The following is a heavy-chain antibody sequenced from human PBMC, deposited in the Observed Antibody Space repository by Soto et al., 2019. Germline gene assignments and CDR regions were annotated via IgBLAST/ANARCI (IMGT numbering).Heavy chain of an antibody. V-gene: IGHV4-4*07. CDR3: ARSGAAAGSYYYYGMDV. Sequence: SETLSLTCTVSGGSISSYYWSWIRQPPGKGLEWIGRIYTSGSTNYNPSLKSRVTMSVDTSKNQFSLKLSSVTAADTAVYYCARSGAAAGSYYYYGMDVWGQGTTVTVSS. D-gene: IGHD6-13*01. CDR2: IYTSGST. J-gene: IGHJ6*02. CDR1: GGSISSYY.